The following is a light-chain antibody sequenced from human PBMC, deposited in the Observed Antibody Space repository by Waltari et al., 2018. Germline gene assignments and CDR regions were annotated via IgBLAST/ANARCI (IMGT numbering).Light chain of an antibody. CDR2: DVS. Sequence: QSALTQPRPVSGSPGQSVTISCTGTSSDCGGYNYVSWYQQHPGKAPKLMIYDVSKRPSGVPDRFSGSKSGNTASLTISGLQAEDEADYYCCSYAGSFVVFGGGTKLTVL. CDR1: SSDCGGYNY. V-gene: IGLV2-11*01. J-gene: IGLJ2*01. CDR3: CSYAGSFVV.